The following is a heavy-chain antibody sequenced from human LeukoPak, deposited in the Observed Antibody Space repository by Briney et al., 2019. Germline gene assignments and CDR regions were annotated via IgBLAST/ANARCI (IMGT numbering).Heavy chain of an antibody. CDR1: GLTFSSYW. V-gene: IGHV3-7*01. J-gene: IGHJ4*02. CDR2: IKQDGSEK. CDR3: AREHLGVAAADY. Sequence: GSLRLSCTASGLTFSSYWMTWFRQAPGKGLEWVANIKQDGSEKYYLDSVKGRFTISRDNAKNSLYLQMNSLRAEDTGVYYCAREHLGVAAADYWGQGTLVTVSS. D-gene: IGHD3-3*01.